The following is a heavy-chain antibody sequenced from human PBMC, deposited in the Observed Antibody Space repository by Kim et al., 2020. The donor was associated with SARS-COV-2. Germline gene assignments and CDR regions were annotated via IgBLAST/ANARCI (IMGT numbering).Heavy chain of an antibody. J-gene: IGHJ4*02. V-gene: IGHV4-30-2*04. D-gene: IGHD2-21*01. CDR3: ARVAYSQGRRREFDY. Sequence: PSLTSRVTISVDTSKNQFSLKMDSVTAADTAVYFCARVAYSQGRRREFDYWGQGTLVVVSS.